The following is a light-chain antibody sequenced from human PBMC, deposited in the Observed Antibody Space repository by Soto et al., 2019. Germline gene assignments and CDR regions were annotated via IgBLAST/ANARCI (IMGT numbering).Light chain of an antibody. CDR2: EVS. V-gene: IGLV2-14*01. Sequence: QSVLTQPASVSGSPGQSITISCTGTSSDVGGYNYVSWYQQHPGKAPKVMIFEVSRRPSGVSNRFSGSKSGNTASLTISGLLAEDEADYYCTSYTSSSTRVFGGGTQLTVL. CDR3: TSYTSSSTRV. J-gene: IGLJ3*02. CDR1: SSDVGGYNY.